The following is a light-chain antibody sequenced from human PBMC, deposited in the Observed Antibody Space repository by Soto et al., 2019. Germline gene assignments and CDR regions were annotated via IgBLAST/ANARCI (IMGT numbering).Light chain of an antibody. Sequence: DIRMTQSPSTLSGSVGDRVTITCRASHTISSWLAWYQQKPGKAPKLLIYKASTLKSGVPSRFSGSGSGTEFTLTISSLQPEDVAAYYCQQYYSYSQAFGQGTKVDNK. CDR2: KAS. J-gene: IGKJ1*01. CDR1: HTISSW. V-gene: IGKV1-5*03. CDR3: QQYYSYSQA.